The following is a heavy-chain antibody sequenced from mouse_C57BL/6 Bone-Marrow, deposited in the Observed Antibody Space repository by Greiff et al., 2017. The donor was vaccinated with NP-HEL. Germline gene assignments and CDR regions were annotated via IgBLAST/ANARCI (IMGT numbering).Heavy chain of an antibody. V-gene: IGHV1-26*01. CDR2: INPNNGGT. Sequence: EVQLQQSGPELVKPGASVKISCKASGYTFTDYYMNWVKQSHGKSLEWIGDINPNNGGTSYNQKFKGKATLTVDKSSSTAYMELRSLTSEDSAVYYCASPYPFDYWGQGTTLTVSS. CDR1: GYTFTDYY. D-gene: IGHD2-10*01. J-gene: IGHJ2*01. CDR3: ASPYPFDY.